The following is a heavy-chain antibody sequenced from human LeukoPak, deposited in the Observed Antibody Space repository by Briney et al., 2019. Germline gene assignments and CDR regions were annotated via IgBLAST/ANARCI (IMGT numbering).Heavy chain of an antibody. J-gene: IGHJ6*03. D-gene: IGHD3-16*01. CDR1: GFTFSSYA. CDR2: ISGSGGST. CDR3: AKEGGSDYYYYYMDV. Sequence: GGSLGLSCAASGFTFSSYAMSWVRQAPGKGLEWVSAISGSGGSTYYADSVKGRFTISRDNSKNTLYLQMNSLRAEDTAVYYCAKEGGSDYYYYYMDVWGKGTTVTVSS. V-gene: IGHV3-23*01.